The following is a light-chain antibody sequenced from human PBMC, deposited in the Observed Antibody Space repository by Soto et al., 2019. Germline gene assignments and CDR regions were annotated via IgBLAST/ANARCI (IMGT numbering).Light chain of an antibody. CDR3: QQSYSNPWT. V-gene: IGKV1-39*01. CDR1: QSISSW. Sequence: DIQMTQSPSTLSASLGDRVSITCRASQSISSWLAWYQQKPGKAPKLLIYAASSLQSGVPSRFSGSGSGTDFTLTISSLQPEDFETYYCQQSYSNPWTFGQGTKVDIK. J-gene: IGKJ1*01. CDR2: AAS.